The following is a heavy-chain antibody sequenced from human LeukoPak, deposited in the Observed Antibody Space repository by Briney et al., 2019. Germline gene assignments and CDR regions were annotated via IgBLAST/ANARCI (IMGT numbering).Heavy chain of an antibody. V-gene: IGHV3-NL1*01. J-gene: IGHJ4*02. CDR2: IYSGGST. CDR3: ASGIEDLDY. Sequence: GGSLRLSCAASGFTFSSYGMHWVRQAPGKGLEWVSVIYSGGSTYYADSVKGRFTISRDNSKNTLYLQMNSLRAEDTAVYYCASGIEDLDYWGQGTLVTVSS. CDR1: GFTFSSYG.